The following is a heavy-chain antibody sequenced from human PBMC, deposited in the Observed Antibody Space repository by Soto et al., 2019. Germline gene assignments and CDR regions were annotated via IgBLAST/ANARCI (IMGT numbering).Heavy chain of an antibody. J-gene: IGHJ4*02. CDR1: GYTFTSYY. CDR3: AIIEAGYHPFDY. D-gene: IGHD3-9*01. Sequence: ASVKVSCKASGYTFTSYYMHWVRQAPGQGLEWMGIINPSGGSTSYAQKFQGRVTMTRDTSTSTVYMELSSLRSEDTAVYYCAIIEAGYHPFDYWGQGTLVTVSS. CDR2: INPSGGST. V-gene: IGHV1-46*01.